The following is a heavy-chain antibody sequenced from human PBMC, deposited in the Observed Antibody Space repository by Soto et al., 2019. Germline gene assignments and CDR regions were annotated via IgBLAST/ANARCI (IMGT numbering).Heavy chain of an antibody. CDR2: IYYSGST. D-gene: IGHD3-10*01. J-gene: IGHJ4*02. CDR1: RGSISTDYW. Sequence: PSETLSLTCAVSRGSISTDYWWSWVRQHPGKSLEWIGYIYYSGSTYYNPSLKSRVTISVDTSKNQFSLKLSSVTAADTAVYYCARGPPHYYGSGSHDYWGQGTLVTVSS. CDR3: ARGPPHYYGSGSHDY. V-gene: IGHV4-31*11.